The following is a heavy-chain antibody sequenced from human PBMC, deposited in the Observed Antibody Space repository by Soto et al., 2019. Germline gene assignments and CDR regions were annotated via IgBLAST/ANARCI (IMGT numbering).Heavy chain of an antibody. D-gene: IGHD3-22*01. CDR1: GYTFTSYG. J-gene: IGHJ4*02. CDR2: ISAYNGNT. CDR3: ARDSRSRYYYDSSGYFPDY. V-gene: IGHV1-18*04. Sequence: AASVKVSCKASGYTFTSYGISWVRQAPGQGLEWMGWISAYNGNTNYAQKLQGRVTMTTDTSTSTAYMELRSLRSDDTAVYYCARDSRSRYYYDSSGYFPDYWGQGTLVTVSS.